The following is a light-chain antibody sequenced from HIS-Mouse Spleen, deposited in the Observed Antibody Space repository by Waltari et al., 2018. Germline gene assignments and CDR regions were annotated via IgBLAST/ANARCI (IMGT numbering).Light chain of an antibody. CDR2: RNN. J-gene: IGLJ2*01. CDR1: SSNIGSNY. CDR3: AAWDDSLSGVV. V-gene: IGLV1-47*01. Sequence: QSVLTQPPSASGTPGQRVTISCSGRSSNIGSNYGYLYQQLPGTAPKLLIYRNNQRPSGVPDRFSGSKSGTSASLAISGLRSEDEADYYCAAWDDSLSGVVFGGGTKLTVL.